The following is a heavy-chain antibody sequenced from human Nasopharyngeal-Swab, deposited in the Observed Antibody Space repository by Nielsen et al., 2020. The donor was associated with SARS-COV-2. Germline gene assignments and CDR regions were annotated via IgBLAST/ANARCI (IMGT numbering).Heavy chain of an antibody. J-gene: IGHJ6*02. V-gene: IGHV3-7*01. CDR3: ARDADSGSYAPVGMDV. D-gene: IGHD1-26*01. Sequence: WIRQPPGKGPEWVANIKQDGSEKYYVDPVKGRFTISRDNAKNSLYLQMNSLRAEDTAVYYCARDADSGSYAPVGMDVWGQGTTVTVSS. CDR2: IKQDGSEK.